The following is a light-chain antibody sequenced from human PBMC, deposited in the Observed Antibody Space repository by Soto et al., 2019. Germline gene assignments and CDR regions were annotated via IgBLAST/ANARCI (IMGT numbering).Light chain of an antibody. CDR2: AAS. J-gene: IGKJ1*01. CDR1: QSIHSY. V-gene: IGKV1-39*01. Sequence: DIQMTQSPSSLSASVGDRVTITCRASQSIHSYLNWYQQKAGKAPKLLIYAASSLQSGVPSRFSGSGFGTDFTLTISSLQPEEFATYYCQQSYSTPRTFGQGTKVEIK. CDR3: QQSYSTPRT.